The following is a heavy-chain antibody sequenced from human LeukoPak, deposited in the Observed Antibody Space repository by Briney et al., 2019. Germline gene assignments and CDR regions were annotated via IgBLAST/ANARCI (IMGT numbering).Heavy chain of an antibody. D-gene: IGHD3-22*01. V-gene: IGHV4-4*07. CDR1: GGSISSYY. CDR2: IYTSGGT. Sequence: KSSETLSLTCAVSGGSISSYYWSWIRQPAGKGLEWIGRIYTSGGTNYNPSLKSRVTMSVDTSKNQFSLKLSSVTAADTAVYYCARALANYYDSSGPPGFDYWGQGTLVTVSS. J-gene: IGHJ4*02. CDR3: ARALANYYDSSGPPGFDY.